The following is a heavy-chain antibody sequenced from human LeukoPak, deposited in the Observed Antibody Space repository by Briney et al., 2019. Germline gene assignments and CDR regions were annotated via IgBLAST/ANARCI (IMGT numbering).Heavy chain of an antibody. D-gene: IGHD3-22*01. CDR1: GFTFSSYS. Sequence: GGSLRLSCAASGFTFSSYSMNWVRQAPGKGLAWVSFISTSSSYIYYADSVKGRFTISRDNAKNSLYLQMNSLRAEDTAVYYCARVAGGSLLHSHAFDIWGPGTMVTVSS. CDR2: ISTSSSYI. J-gene: IGHJ3*02. V-gene: IGHV3-21*01. CDR3: ARVAGGSLLHSHAFDI.